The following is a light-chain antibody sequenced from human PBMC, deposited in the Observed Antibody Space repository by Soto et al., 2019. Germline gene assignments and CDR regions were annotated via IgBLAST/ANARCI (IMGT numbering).Light chain of an antibody. V-gene: IGKV3-15*01. CDR2: SAS. Sequence: EIVMTQSPATLSVSPGEGATLSCRASQSVSSKLAWYQQKPGQAPRLLIFSASTRATGIPARFSGSGSGTDFTLTIGSLQSEDFAVYYCQQYNNWPPITFGQGTRLEIK. CDR1: QSVSSK. J-gene: IGKJ5*01. CDR3: QQYNNWPPIT.